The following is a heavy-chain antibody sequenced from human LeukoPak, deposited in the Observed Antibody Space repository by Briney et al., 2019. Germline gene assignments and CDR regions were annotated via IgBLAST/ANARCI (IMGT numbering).Heavy chain of an antibody. CDR2: INHSGST. Sequence: SEILSLTCAVYGGSFSGYYWSWIRQPPGKGLEWIGEINHSGSTNYNPSLKSRVTISVDTSKNQFSLKLSSVTAADTAVYYCARDLSTAFDIWGQGTMVTVSS. CDR1: GGSFSGYY. J-gene: IGHJ3*02. D-gene: IGHD3-16*02. CDR3: ARDLSTAFDI. V-gene: IGHV4-34*01.